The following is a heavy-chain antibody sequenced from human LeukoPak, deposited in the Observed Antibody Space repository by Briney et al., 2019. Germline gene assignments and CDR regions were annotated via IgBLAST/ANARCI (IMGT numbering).Heavy chain of an antibody. CDR2: IYYSGST. D-gene: IGHD3-22*01. CDR3: ARGVSYYDSSGYYNEYFQH. J-gene: IGHJ1*01. V-gene: IGHV4-59*08. Sequence: SETLSLTCTVSGGSISSYYWSWIRQPPGKGLEWIGYIYYSGSTNYNPSLKSRVTISVDTTKNQFSLKLSSVTAADTAVYYCARGVSYYDSSGYYNEYFQHWGQGTLVTVSS. CDR1: GGSISSYY.